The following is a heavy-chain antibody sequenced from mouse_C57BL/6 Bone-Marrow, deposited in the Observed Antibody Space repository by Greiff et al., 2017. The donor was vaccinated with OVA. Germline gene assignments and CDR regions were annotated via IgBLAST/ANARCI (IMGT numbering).Heavy chain of an antibody. V-gene: IGHV1-81*01. D-gene: IGHD1-1*01. CDR3: ASPYYYGSSLWYFDV. CDR2: IYPRSGNT. J-gene: IGHJ1*03. Sequence: QVQLKQSGAELARPGASVKLSCKASGYTFTSYGISWVKQRTGQGLEWIGEIYPRSGNTYYNEKFKGKATLTADKSSSTAYMELRSLTSEDSAVYVCASPYYYGSSLWYFDVWGTGTTVTVSS. CDR1: GYTFTSYG.